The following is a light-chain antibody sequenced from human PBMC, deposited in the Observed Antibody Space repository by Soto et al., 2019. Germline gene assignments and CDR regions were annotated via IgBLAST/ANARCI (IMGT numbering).Light chain of an antibody. V-gene: IGKV3-15*01. CDR3: HKNDDGPYT. CDR1: QSVSSN. CDR2: GAS. Sequence: TQSPCNLSPSPGYRATLYCRASQSVSSNVAWYQQIPGQIPRLLIYGASTRATGIPVRFSGSGSGTEFTLTISSLQSEDFAVYYCHKNDDGPYTSSQGTKL. J-gene: IGKJ2*01.